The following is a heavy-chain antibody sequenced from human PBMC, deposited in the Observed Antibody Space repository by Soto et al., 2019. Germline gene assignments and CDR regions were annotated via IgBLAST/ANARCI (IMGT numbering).Heavy chain of an antibody. CDR3: AREGYDSSGYYALEDY. D-gene: IGHD3-22*01. V-gene: IGHV3-23*01. J-gene: IGHJ4*02. CDR2: VSGSGGTT. CDR1: GFTLGNFA. Sequence: GGSLRLSCAASGFTLGNFAMTWVRQSPGKGLEWVSAVSGSGGTTYYADSVKGRFTISRDNSKNTLYLQMNSLRAEDTAVYYCAREGYDSSGYYALEDYWGQGTLVTVSS.